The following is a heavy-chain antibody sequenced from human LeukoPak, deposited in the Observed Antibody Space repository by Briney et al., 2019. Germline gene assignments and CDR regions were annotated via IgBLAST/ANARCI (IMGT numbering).Heavy chain of an antibody. D-gene: IGHD4-17*01. CDR1: GFTLISYT. V-gene: IGHV3-23*01. CDR2: ISGSGGST. CDR3: AKLAGDYGYYFDY. J-gene: IGHJ4*02. Sequence: PGGSLRLSCAASGFTLISYTMRCVRETPGKGLECVSAISGSGGSTYYADSVKGRFTISRDNSKNTLYLQMNSLRAEETAVYYCAKLAGDYGYYFDYWGQGTLVTVSS.